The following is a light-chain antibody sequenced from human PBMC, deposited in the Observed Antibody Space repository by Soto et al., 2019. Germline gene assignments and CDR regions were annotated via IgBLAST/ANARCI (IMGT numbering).Light chain of an antibody. V-gene: IGKV1-5*03. CDR1: QSISSW. CDR2: KAS. CDR3: QQYGSFWT. J-gene: IGKJ1*01. Sequence: DIQMTQSPSTLSASVGDRVTITCRASQSISSWLAWYQQKPGKAPKLLISKASSLESGVPSRFSGSGSGTEFTLTISSLLPDDFATYYCQQYGSFWTFGQGTKVEIK.